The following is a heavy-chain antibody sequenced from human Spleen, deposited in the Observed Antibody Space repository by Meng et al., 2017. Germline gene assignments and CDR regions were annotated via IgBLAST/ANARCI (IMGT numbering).Heavy chain of an antibody. Sequence: VPLVQAGAEVKKPGASVKVSCKASADHVTSYYMHWVRQATGQGLEWMGRINPNSGGTNYAQKFQGRVTMTRDTSISTAYMELSRLRSDDTAVYYCARPTYYYDSSGYSLDYWGQGTLVTVSS. V-gene: IGHV1-2*06. CDR2: INPNSGGT. CDR3: ARPTYYYDSSGYSLDY. D-gene: IGHD3-22*01. J-gene: IGHJ4*02. CDR1: ADHVTSYY.